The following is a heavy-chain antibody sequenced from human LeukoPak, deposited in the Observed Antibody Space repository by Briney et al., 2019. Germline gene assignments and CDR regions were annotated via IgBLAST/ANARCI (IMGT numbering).Heavy chain of an antibody. V-gene: IGHV4-39*01. CDR3: ARVYGSVSYYNGYYYYYMGV. D-gene: IGHD3-10*01. CDR1: GDSISTSNSY. J-gene: IGHJ6*03. CDR2: IYYSGNT. Sequence: KPSETLSLTCTVSGDSISTSNSYWGWIRQPPGKGLEWIGSIYYSGNTYYNASLKSRVTISVDTSKNQFSLKFTSVTAADTAVYYCARVYGSVSYYNGYYYYYMGVWGKGTTVTISS.